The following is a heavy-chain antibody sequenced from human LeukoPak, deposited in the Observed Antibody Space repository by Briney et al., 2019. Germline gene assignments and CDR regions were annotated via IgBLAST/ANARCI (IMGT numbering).Heavy chain of an antibody. J-gene: IGHJ4*02. CDR2: IIPIFGTA. Sequence: ASVKLSCKSSVGTFSSYAISWVRQAPGQGLEWMGGIIPIFGTANYAQNFQGRVTITTDESTSTAYTELRSLRSEATAVSSCAAGQDLTYYYDSSGYSRFDYWGQGTLVTVSS. D-gene: IGHD3-22*01. CDR1: VGTFSSYA. V-gene: IGHV1-69*05. CDR3: AAGQDLTYYYDSSGYSRFDY.